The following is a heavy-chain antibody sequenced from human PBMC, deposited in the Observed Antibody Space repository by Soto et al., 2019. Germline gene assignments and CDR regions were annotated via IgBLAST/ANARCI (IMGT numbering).Heavy chain of an antibody. CDR1: GCTFSDHY. V-gene: IGHV3-72*01. J-gene: IGHJ3*02. Sequence: GGSLRLSWAASGCTFSDHYMGWIRQAQGKGLEWVGRTRNKANSYTTEYAASVKGRFTISRDDSKNSLYLQMNSLKTEDTAVYYCALFGVVTPDAFDIWGQGTMVTVSS. CDR3: ALFGVVTPDAFDI. CDR2: TRNKANSYTT. D-gene: IGHD3-3*01.